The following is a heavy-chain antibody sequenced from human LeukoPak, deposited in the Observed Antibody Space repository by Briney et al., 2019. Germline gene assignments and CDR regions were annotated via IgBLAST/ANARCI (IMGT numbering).Heavy chain of an antibody. D-gene: IGHD2-21*02. CDR3: ARGGKVVTGLDS. J-gene: IGHJ4*02. Sequence: GGSLRLSCAASGYSFSTYWMHWVRQAPGKGLVWVSNINDSGSSTKYADAVKGRVTVSRDNAKNTLYLQMKNLRAEDTAGYYCARGGKVVTGLDSWGQGALVTVFS. V-gene: IGHV3-74*03. CDR1: GYSFSTYW. CDR2: INDSGSST.